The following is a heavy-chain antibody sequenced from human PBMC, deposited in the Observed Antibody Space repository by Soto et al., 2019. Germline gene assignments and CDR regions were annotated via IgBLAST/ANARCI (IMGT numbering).Heavy chain of an antibody. J-gene: IGHJ6*03. CDR3: ARTTVTASYYYMDV. D-gene: IGHD4-17*01. CDR1: GYTFTNYG. CDR2: ISTYNGNT. V-gene: IGHV1-18*01. Sequence: ASVKVSCKASGYTFTNYGFTWVRQAPGQGLEWLGWISTYNGNTKYAQKVQGRLTMTTDTSTSTANMELTSLRSDDTALYYCARTTVTASYYYMDVWSKGSTVTVSS.